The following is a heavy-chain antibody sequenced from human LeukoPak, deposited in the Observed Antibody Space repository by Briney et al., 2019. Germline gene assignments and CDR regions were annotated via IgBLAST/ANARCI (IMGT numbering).Heavy chain of an antibody. CDR1: GFTFNNYA. CDR2: ITDSGGST. Sequence: PGGSLRLSCAASGFTFNNYAMSWVRQAPGKGLEGVSFITDSGGSTYYADSVKGRFTISRDSSKNTLSLQMNSLRAEDTGVYYCAKSSTSQRGYYGLDVWGQGTTVTASS. V-gene: IGHV3-23*01. J-gene: IGHJ6*02. D-gene: IGHD6-25*01. CDR3: AKSSTSQRGYYGLDV.